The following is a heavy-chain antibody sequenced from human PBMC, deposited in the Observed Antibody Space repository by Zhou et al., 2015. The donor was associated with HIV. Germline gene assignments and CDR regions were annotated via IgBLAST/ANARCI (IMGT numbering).Heavy chain of an antibody. CDR3: ARDLLRLGQLSLNYYYHYGMDV. D-gene: IGHD3-16*02. CDR1: GYTFSGYY. V-gene: IGHV1-46*01. J-gene: IGHJ6*02. Sequence: QVQLVQSGAEVKKPGASVQVSCKASGYTFSGYYMHWVRQAPGQGLEWMGIINPSGDSTSYAQKFQGRVSMTSDTSTSTVYMELSSLRSEDTAVYYCARDLLRLGQLSLNYYYHYGMDVWGQGTTVTVS. CDR2: INPSGDST.